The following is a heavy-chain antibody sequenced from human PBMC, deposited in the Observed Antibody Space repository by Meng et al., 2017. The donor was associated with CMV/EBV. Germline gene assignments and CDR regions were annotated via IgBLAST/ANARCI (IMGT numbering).Heavy chain of an antibody. CDR2: ISSSSSYI. CDR3: ARGTNKGWELLYHFDY. D-gene: IGHD1-26*01. Sequence: GESLKISCAASGFTFSSYSMNWVRQAPGKGLEWVSSISSSSSYIYYADSVKGRFTISRDNAKNSLYLQMNSLRAEDTAVYYCARGTNKGWELLYHFDYWGQGTLVTVSS. V-gene: IGHV3-21*01. J-gene: IGHJ4*02. CDR1: GFTFSSYS.